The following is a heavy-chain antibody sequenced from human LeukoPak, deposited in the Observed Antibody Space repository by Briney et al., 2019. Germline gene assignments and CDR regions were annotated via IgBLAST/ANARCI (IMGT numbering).Heavy chain of an antibody. Sequence: PGGSLRLSCAASGLTVSSNYMSWVRQAPGKGLEWVSVIYSGGSTYYADSVKGRFTISRDNSKNTLYLQMNSLRAEDTAVYYCARGLGSGWSTDYWGQGTLVTVSS. CDR1: GLTVSSNY. D-gene: IGHD6-19*01. CDR2: IYSGGST. V-gene: IGHV3-53*01. CDR3: ARGLGSGWSTDY. J-gene: IGHJ4*02.